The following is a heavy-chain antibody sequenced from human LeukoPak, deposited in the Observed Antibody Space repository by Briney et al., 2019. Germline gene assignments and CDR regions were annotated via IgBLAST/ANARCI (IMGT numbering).Heavy chain of an antibody. CDR3: ARDPPSRGTRYFDY. D-gene: IGHD3-16*01. J-gene: IGHJ4*02. CDR1: GFPFSRYS. CDR2: ISSSSSNK. Sequence: PGGSLRLSCAASGFPFSRYSMNWVRQAPGEGPEWVSSISSSSSNKDYVDSVKGRLTVSRDNAKNSLYLQMDSLRVEDTAVYYCARDPPSRGTRYFDYWGQGILVTVSS. V-gene: IGHV3-21*01.